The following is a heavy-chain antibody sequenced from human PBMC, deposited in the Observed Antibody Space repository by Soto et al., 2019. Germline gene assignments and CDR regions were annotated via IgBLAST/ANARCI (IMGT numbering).Heavy chain of an antibody. V-gene: IGHV4-39*07. CDR2: TYYSGST. D-gene: IGHD5-12*01. J-gene: IGHJ4*02. Sequence: SETLSLTCTVSGASISSSTFYWAWIRQPPGKGLEWIGSTYYSGSTNYSPSLKSRVTISVDKSKNQFSLKLTSVTAADTAVYYCAREDVEMATTFWGQGTLVTVSS. CDR1: GASISSSTFY. CDR3: AREDVEMATTF.